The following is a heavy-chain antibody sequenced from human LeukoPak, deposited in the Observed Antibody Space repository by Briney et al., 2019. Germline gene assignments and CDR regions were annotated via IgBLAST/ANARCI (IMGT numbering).Heavy chain of an antibody. J-gene: IGHJ6*04. D-gene: IGHD3-10*01. CDR3: AKEERYYGSGGRYGMDV. CDR2: VSYDGDNK. Sequence: GRSLRLPCAASGFTFSGYAMHWVRQAPGKGLEWVAVVSYDGDNKYYADSVKGRFTISRDNSKNTLYLQMNSLRAEDTAVYYCAKEERYYGSGGRYGMDVWGKGTTVTVSS. CDR1: GFTFSGYA. V-gene: IGHV3-30*04.